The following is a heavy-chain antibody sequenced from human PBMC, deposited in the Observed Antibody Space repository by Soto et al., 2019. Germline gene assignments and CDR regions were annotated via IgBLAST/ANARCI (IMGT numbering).Heavy chain of an antibody. J-gene: IGHJ3*02. D-gene: IGHD3-22*01. Sequence: SETLSLTCTVSGGYISSGGYYWSWISKNTGKGLEWIGYIYYSGSTYYNPSLKSRVTISVDTSKNQFSLKLSSVTAADTAVYYCARDPFGDSSGYYLFDIWGQGTMVTV. V-gene: IGHV4-31*03. CDR2: IYYSGST. CDR3: ARDPFGDSSGYYLFDI. CDR1: GGYISSGGYY.